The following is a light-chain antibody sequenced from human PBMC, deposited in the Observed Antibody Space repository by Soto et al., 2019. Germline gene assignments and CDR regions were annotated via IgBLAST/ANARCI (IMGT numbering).Light chain of an antibody. CDR3: AAWDDSPSVHTYV. CDR1: SSNIGSNY. CDR2: RNN. Sequence: HSVLTQPPSASGTPGQRVTISCSGSSSNIGSNYVYLYQQLPGTAPKLLIYRNNQRPSGVPDLFSGSKSGTSASLAISGLRSEDEADYYCAAWDDSPSVHTYVFGTGTKVTVL. J-gene: IGLJ1*01. V-gene: IGLV1-47*01.